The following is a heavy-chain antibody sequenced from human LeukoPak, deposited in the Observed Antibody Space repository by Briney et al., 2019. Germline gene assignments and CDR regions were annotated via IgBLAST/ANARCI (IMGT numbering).Heavy chain of an antibody. Sequence: PSQTLSLTCTVSGGSISSGSYYWSWIRQPAGKGLEWIGRMYTSGSTIYNPSLKSRVTISVDTSKNQFSLRLSSVTAADTAVYYCARGGYYVDSSFDYWGQGSLATVSS. V-gene: IGHV4-61*02. CDR3: ARGGYYVDSSFDY. CDR2: MYTSGST. CDR1: GGSISSGSYY. D-gene: IGHD3-22*01. J-gene: IGHJ4*02.